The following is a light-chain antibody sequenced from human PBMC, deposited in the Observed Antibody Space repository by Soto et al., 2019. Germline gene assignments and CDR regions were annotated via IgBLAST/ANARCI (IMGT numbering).Light chain of an antibody. J-gene: IGKJ1*01. CDR3: QQSYRSPPT. CDR1: QTISSW. V-gene: IGKV1-5*03. Sequence: DIQMTQSPSTLSGSVGDRVTITCRASQTISSWLAWYQQKPGKAPKLLIYKASTLKSGVPSRFSGSGSGTGFTLTISSLQPEDFATYYCQQSYRSPPTFGQGTKVDI. CDR2: KAS.